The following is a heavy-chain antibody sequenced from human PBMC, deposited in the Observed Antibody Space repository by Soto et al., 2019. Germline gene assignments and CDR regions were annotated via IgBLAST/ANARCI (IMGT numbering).Heavy chain of an antibody. CDR1: GYTFADYY. V-gene: IGHV1-2*02. CDR2: MNPKSGGA. D-gene: IGHD2-15*01. CDR3: TRENIEKSDGLYDAFDI. J-gene: IGHJ3*02. Sequence: GASVKVSCKTSGYTFADYYTHWVRQAPGQGLEWMGWMNPKSGGAYFAQKFQGRVTLTRDTSIGTAYIEVNSLTSDDTAVYFCTRENIEKSDGLYDAFDIWGQGTTVTVSS.